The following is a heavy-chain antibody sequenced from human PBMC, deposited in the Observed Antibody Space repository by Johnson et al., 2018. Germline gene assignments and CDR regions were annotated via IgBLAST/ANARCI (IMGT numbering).Heavy chain of an antibody. CDR1: GDTFSSYA. V-gene: IGHV1-69*12. D-gene: IGHD6-25*01. Sequence: QVQLVQSGAEVKEPGSSVKVSCKASGDTFSSYAFNWVRQAPGQGLEWMGGIIPVSRTPNYSQRIQGRVRIIADESTSTVYMELRSLRSTDTAVYYCARGGAMDVWGQGTTVTVSS. CDR3: ARGGAMDV. J-gene: IGHJ6*02. CDR2: IIPVSRTP.